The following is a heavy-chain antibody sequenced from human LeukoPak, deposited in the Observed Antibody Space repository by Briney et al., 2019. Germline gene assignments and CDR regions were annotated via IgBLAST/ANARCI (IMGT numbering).Heavy chain of an antibody. V-gene: IGHV4-30-4*01. CDR3: ARKYYYDSDI. CDR2: IYYSGST. J-gene: IGHJ3*02. Sequence: PSQTLSLTCTVSGGSISSGNYYWSWIRHPPGKGLEWIGYIYYSGSTPYNPSLKSRVTISVDTSKNQFSLKLSSVTAADTAVYYCARKYYYDSDIWGQGTMVTVSS. D-gene: IGHD3-22*01. CDR1: GGSISSGNYY.